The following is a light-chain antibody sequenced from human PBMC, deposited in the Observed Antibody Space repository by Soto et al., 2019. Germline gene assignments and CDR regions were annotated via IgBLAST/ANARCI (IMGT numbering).Light chain of an antibody. CDR1: QSVSSSN. Sequence: EIVLTQSPGTLSLSPGERATLSCRASQSVSSSNLAWHQQKPGQAPRLLIFDASSRATGIPDRFSGSGSGTDFTLIISRLEPEDFAVHYCQQYGSSPFTFGPGTKVDIK. J-gene: IGKJ3*01. CDR2: DAS. V-gene: IGKV3-20*01. CDR3: QQYGSSPFT.